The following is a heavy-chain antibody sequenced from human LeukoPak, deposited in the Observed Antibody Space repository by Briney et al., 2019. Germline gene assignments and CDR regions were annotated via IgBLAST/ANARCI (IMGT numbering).Heavy chain of an antibody. CDR1: GGSFSGYY. D-gene: IGHD3-10*01. CDR3: ARGQPAYYYRSGRSYYFDY. J-gene: IGHJ4*02. V-gene: IGHV4-34*01. CDR2: INHSGST. Sequence: SETLYLTCAVYGGSFSGYYWSWIRQPPGKGLEWIGEINHSGSTNYKPSLKSRVTISVDTSKNQLSLKLSSVTAADTAVYSCARGQPAYYYRSGRSYYFDYWGQGTLVTVSS.